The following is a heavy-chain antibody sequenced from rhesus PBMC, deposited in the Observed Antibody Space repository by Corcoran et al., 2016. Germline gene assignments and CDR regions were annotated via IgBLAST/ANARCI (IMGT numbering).Heavy chain of an antibody. CDR3: VKWGGLLGAFDF. J-gene: IGHJ3*01. CDR2: ISGSGGSA. CDR1: GGSITNNW. D-gene: IGHD3-3*01. V-gene: IGHV4-57*02. Sequence: QLQLQESGPGLVQPSETLSLTCAVSGGSITNNWWPWIRQPPGKGLEWIGRISGSGGSASYNPSLKSRVTISMDTSKNSLSLKLISVTAADTAVYYCVKWGGLLGAFDFWGQGLRVTVSS.